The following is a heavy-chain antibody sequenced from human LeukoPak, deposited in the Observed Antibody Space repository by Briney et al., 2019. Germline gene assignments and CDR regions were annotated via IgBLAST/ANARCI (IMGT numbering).Heavy chain of an antibody. V-gene: IGHV1-8*01. CDR3: ARVSIVGATTYDY. CDR1: GYTFTSYD. J-gene: IGHJ4*02. D-gene: IGHD1-26*01. CDR2: MNPNSGNT. Sequence: ASVKVSCKASGYTFTSYDINWVRQATGQGLEWMGWMNPNSGNTGYAQKFQGRVTMTRNTSISTAYMELSSLRSEDTAVCYCARVSIVGATTYDYWGQGTLVTVSS.